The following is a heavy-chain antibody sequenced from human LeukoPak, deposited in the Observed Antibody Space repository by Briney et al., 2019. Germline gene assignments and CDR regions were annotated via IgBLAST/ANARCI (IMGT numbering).Heavy chain of an antibody. Sequence: SVKVSCKASGGTLSSYAISWVRQAPGQGLEWMGRIISIFGTANYAQKFQGRVTITTDESTNTAYMELSSLRSEDTAVYYCARGNWDSSGWYYDYWGQGTLVTVSP. D-gene: IGHD6-19*01. CDR3: ARGNWDSSGWYYDY. J-gene: IGHJ4*02. CDR2: IISIFGTA. CDR1: GGTLSSYA. V-gene: IGHV1-69*05.